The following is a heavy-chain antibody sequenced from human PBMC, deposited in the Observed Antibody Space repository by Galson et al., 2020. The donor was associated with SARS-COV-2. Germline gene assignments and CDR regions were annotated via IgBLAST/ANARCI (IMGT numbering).Heavy chain of an antibody. D-gene: IGHD3-10*01. CDR3: ARDRRDDYSHSGSPLHF. CDR2: VNHSRSP. V-gene: IGHV4-34*01. Sequence: SETLSLTCPVCGESFSGSYWTWIRQSPGKGLEWIGEVNHSRSPNYNPSLRSRVTISVDSSMNQFSLILRSVTAADTAVYYCARDRRDDYSHSGSPLHFWGQGILVTVSS. CDR1: GESFSGSY. J-gene: IGHJ4*02.